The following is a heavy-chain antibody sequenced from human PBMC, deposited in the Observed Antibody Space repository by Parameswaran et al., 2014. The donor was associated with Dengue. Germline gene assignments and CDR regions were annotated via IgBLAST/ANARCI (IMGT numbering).Heavy chain of an antibody. Sequence: RWIRQPPGKGLEWIGEINHSGSTNYNPSLKSRVTISVDTSKNQFSLKLSSVTAADTAVYYCAYLGYCSSTSCYQFDYWGQGTLVTVSS. D-gene: IGHD2-2*01. CDR2: INHSGST. J-gene: IGHJ4*02. CDR3: AYLGYCSSTSCYQFDY. V-gene: IGHV4-34*01.